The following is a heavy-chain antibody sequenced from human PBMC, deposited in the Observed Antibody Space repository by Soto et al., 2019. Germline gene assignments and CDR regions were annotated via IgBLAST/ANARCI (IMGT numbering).Heavy chain of an antibody. D-gene: IGHD5-18*01. CDR3: ARDWKYSYGNDYYYGMDV. J-gene: IGHJ6*02. CDR1: GFTFSSYS. CDR2: ISSSSSYI. V-gene: IGHV3-21*01. Sequence: GGSLRLSCAASGFTFSSYSMNWVRQAPGKGLEWVSSISSSSSYIYYADSVKGRFTISRDNAKNSLYLQMNSLRAEDTAVYYCARDWKYSYGNDYYYGMDVWGQGTTVTVSS.